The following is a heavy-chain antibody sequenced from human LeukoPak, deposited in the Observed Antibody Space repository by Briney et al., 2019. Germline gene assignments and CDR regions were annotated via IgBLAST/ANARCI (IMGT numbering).Heavy chain of an antibody. J-gene: IGHJ4*02. D-gene: IGHD2-8*01. CDR2: INHSGST. Sequence: SETLSLTCAVYGGSFSGYYWSWIRQPPGKGVEWVGEINHSGSTNYNPSLKSRVTISVDTSKTQFSLKLSSVTAADTAVYYCARADIVLMVSASGTYYFDYWGQGTLVTVSS. CDR3: ARADIVLMVSASGTYYFDY. CDR1: GGSFSGYY. V-gene: IGHV4-34*01.